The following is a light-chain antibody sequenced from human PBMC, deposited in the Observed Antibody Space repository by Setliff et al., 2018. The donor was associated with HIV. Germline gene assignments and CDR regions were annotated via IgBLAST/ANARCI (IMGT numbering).Light chain of an antibody. CDR3: CSNTGSNTYV. CDR2: QAT. V-gene: IGLV2-23*01. CDR1: SSDVGRYDL. J-gene: IGLJ1*01. Sequence: SVLAQPASVSGSPGQSITISCTGTSSDVGRYDLVSWYQQHPGKAPKLIIYQATKRPSGVSNRFSGSKSGNTASLTISGLQAEDDADYYCCSNTGSNTYVFGTGTKVTVL.